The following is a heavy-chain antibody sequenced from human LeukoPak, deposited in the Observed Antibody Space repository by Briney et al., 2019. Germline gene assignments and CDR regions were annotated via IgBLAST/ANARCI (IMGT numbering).Heavy chain of an antibody. Sequence: GGSLRLSCAASGFTVSSNSMSWVRQAPGKGLEWVSVIYSGGSTYYADSVKGRFTISRDHSKNTLYLQMKSQRAEGTAGYYCARDPTLGNGPFDSWGQGTMVTVSS. CDR1: GFTVSSNS. V-gene: IGHV3-66*01. D-gene: IGHD1-26*01. J-gene: IGHJ3*02. CDR2: IYSGGST. CDR3: ARDPTLGNGPFDS.